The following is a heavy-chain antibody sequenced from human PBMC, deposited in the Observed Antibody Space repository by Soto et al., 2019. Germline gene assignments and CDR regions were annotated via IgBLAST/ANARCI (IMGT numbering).Heavy chain of an antibody. CDR2: IYYNGDT. D-gene: IGHD1-26*01. CDR3: ARGSVGATLYDY. Sequence: QVQLQESGPGLVKPSETLSLTCTVSGGSVSSGNYYWSWIRQPPGKGLEWIGFIYYNGDTKNNPSLKSRVTLSADTSKSQFSLKLRSVTAEDSAVYYCARGSVGATLYDYWGQGTLVTVS. CDR1: GGSVSSGNYY. J-gene: IGHJ4*02. V-gene: IGHV4-61*01.